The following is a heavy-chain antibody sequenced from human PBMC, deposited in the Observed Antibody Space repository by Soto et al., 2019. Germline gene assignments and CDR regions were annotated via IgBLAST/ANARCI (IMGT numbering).Heavy chain of an antibody. Sequence: GGSLRLSCAASEFTFSSYAMHWVRQAPGKGLEWVAVISYDGSNKYYADSVKGRFTISRDNSKNTLYLQMNSLRAEDTAVYYCARAVDTGMATDYWGQGTLVTVSS. V-gene: IGHV3-30-3*01. CDR2: ISYDGSNK. CDR3: ARAVDTGMATDY. J-gene: IGHJ4*02. CDR1: EFTFSSYA. D-gene: IGHD5-18*01.